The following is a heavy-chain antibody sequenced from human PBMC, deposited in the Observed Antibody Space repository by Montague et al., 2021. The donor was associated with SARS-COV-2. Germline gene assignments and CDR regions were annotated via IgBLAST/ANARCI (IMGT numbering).Heavy chain of an antibody. CDR1: GGSVSSRCYY. D-gene: IGHD4-23*01. Sequence: SETLSLTCTVSGGSVSSRCYYWGWIRQPQGKGLEWNGSIYYSGSTNYNLYLKSRVTIYVDTYKNQFSLNLISVTAADTAVYYCARRVDYGGPRFDFWGQGTLVTVSS. V-gene: IGHV4-39*01. CDR2: IYYSGST. J-gene: IGHJ4*02. CDR3: ARRVDYGGPRFDF.